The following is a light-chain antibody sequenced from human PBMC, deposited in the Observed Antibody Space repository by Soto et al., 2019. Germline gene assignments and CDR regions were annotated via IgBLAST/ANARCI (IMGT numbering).Light chain of an antibody. CDR2: GNS. J-gene: IGLJ2*01. CDR1: SSNIGAGYD. CDR3: QSYDSRLSAHVV. Sequence: QSVLTQPPSVSGAPGQRVTISYTGSSSNIGAGYDVHWYQQLPGTAPKLLIYGNSNRPSGVPDRFSGSKSGTSASLAITGLQAKDEADYYCQSYDSRLSAHVVFGGGTKLTVL. V-gene: IGLV1-40*01.